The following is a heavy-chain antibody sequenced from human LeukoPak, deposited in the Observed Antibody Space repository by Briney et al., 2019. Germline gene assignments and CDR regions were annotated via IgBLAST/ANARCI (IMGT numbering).Heavy chain of an antibody. CDR2: ISAYNGNT. V-gene: IGHV1-18*01. CDR1: GYTFTSYG. CDR3: ARDAVTYCGGVCYYAPSFDY. J-gene: IGHJ4*02. D-gene: IGHD2-21*02. Sequence: ASVKVSCKASGYTFTSYGISWVRQAPGQGLEWMGWISAYNGNTNYAQKLQGRVTMTTDTSTSTAYMELRSLRSDDTAVYYCARDAVTYCGGVCYYAPSFDYWGQGTLVTVSS.